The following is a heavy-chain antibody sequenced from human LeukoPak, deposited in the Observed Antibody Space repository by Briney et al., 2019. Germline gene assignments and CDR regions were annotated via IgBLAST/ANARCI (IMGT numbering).Heavy chain of an antibody. D-gene: IGHD1-26*01. V-gene: IGHV3-11*01. CDR1: GFSFSDDY. CDR3: ARVGSTVAAGILDY. J-gene: IGHJ4*02. CDR2: ISSSGTIT. Sequence: GGSLRLSCVASGFSFSDDYMTWVRQTPEKGLEWVSHISSSGTITYFADPVKGRFTLSRDNAKNSLFLQMNSLRVEDTAVYFCARVGSTVAAGILDYWGQGILVTVSS.